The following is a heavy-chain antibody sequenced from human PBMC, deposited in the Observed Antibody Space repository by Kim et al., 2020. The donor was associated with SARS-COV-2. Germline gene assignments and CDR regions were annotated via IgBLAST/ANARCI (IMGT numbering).Heavy chain of an antibody. CDR1: GYNFINYW. J-gene: IGHJ5*02. CDR2: IYPADSDA. CDR3: TRYCSSISCYNWFDP. Sequence: GESLKISCKGSGYNFINYWIGWVRQMPGKGLEWMGMIYPADSDARYSPSFQGQVTMSADKSISTAYLQWSSLKASDTAIYYCTRYCSSISCYNWFDPWGQGTLVTVSS. V-gene: IGHV5-51*01. D-gene: IGHD2-2*01.